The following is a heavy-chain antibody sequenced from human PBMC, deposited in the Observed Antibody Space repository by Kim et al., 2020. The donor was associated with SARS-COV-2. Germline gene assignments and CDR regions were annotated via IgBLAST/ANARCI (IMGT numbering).Heavy chain of an antibody. CDR1: GFTFSDYY. J-gene: IGHJ6*02. Sequence: GGSLRLSCAASGFTFSDYYMSWIRQAPGKGLEWVSYISSSGSTIYYADSVKGRFTISRDNAKNSLYLQMNSLRAEDTAVYYCAREGGMKLGYCSGGSCLHYGMDVWGQGTTVTVSS. CDR2: ISSSGSTI. V-gene: IGHV3-11*01. CDR3: AREGGMKLGYCSGGSCLHYGMDV. D-gene: IGHD2-15*01.